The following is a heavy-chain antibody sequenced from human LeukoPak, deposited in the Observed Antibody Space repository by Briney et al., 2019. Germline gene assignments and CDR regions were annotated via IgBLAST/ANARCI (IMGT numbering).Heavy chain of an antibody. D-gene: IGHD2-2*01. CDR2: ISWNSGSI. CDR3: AKDLDRYCSSTSCYAPFDY. V-gene: IGHV3-9*03. Sequence: GRSLRLSCAASGFTFDDYAMHWVRQAPGEGLEWVSGISWNSGSIGYADSVKGRFTISRDNAKNSLYLQMNSLRAEDMALYYCAKDLDRYCSSTSCYAPFDYWGQGTLVTVSS. J-gene: IGHJ4*02. CDR1: GFTFDDYA.